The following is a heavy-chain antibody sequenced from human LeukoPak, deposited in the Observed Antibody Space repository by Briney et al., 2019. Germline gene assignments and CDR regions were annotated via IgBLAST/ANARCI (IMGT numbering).Heavy chain of an antibody. D-gene: IGHD6-19*01. CDR2: ISSNGGST. J-gene: IGHJ4*02. CDR1: GFTFSSYP. CDR3: VRGWLVPDY. Sequence: GGSLRLSCSASGFTFSSYPMHWVRQAPGKGLEYVSLISSNGGSTNYADSVTGRFIISSDNSKNTLYLQMGSLRAEDTAVYYCVRGWLVPDYWGQETLVTVSS. V-gene: IGHV3-64D*09.